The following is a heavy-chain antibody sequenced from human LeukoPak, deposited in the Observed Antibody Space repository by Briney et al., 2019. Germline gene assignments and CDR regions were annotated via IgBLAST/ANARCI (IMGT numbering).Heavy chain of an antibody. J-gene: IGHJ4*02. D-gene: IGHD3-3*01. CDR3: TTRSGDFWSGFVN. CDR1: GSSLSELS. V-gene: IGHV1-24*01. CDR2: FDPEEAKM. Sequence: ASVTVSCKVSGSSLSELSIRWVRQAPGKGLECLGGFDPEEAKMVYAQNFQGRVTMTEDTSTQTAYMELSGLTSDDTAVYYCTTRSGDFWSGFVNWGQGTLVTVSS.